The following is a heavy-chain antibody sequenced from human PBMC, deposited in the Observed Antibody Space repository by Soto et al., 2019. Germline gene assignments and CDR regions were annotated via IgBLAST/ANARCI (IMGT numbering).Heavy chain of an antibody. V-gene: IGHV3-23*01. D-gene: IGHD2-2*01. CDR2: ITGSGGTT. J-gene: IGHJ4*02. CDR3: VKVALPAATRYYFGY. CDR1: GFTFSNYA. Sequence: GGSLRLSCAASGFTFSNYAMSWVRQAPGKGLEWVSAITGSGGTTYYAESVKGRFTISRDNSKNTLHLQMNSLRAEDTGVYYCVKVALPAATRYYFGYWGQGTLVTVSS.